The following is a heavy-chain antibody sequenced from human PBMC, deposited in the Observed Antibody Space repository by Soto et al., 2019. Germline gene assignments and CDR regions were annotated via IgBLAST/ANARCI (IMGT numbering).Heavy chain of an antibody. CDR3: ARDEVYWFAP. J-gene: IGHJ5*02. Sequence: SETLSLTCTVSGGPISTGAYYWSWVRQHPGKGLEWIGYIYYTGSTHYNPSLRSRVTISLDRSKNQFSLKLSSVTAADTAVYYCARDEVYWFAPWGQGTLVTVSS. D-gene: IGHD2-8*01. CDR2: IYYTGST. CDR1: GGPISTGAYY. V-gene: IGHV4-31*03.